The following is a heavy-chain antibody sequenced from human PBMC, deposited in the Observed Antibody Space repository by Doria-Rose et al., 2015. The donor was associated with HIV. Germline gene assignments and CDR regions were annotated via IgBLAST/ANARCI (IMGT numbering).Heavy chain of an antibody. J-gene: IGHJ4*02. Sequence: QITLKEPGPVLVKPTETLTLTCTVSEVSLSSPGMGVSWIRQPPGKALEWLANIFSDDEISYKTSLKSRLTISKGTSRSQVVLTMTDMDPVDTATYYCARIKSSRWYHKYYFDFWGQGTLVIVSA. CDR2: IFSDDEI. D-gene: IGHD6-13*01. CDR1: EVSLSSPGMG. V-gene: IGHV2-26*01. CDR3: ARIKSSRWYHKYYFDF.